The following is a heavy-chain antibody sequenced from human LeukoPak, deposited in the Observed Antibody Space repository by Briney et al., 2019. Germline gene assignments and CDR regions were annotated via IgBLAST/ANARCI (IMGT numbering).Heavy chain of an antibody. D-gene: IGHD2-2*01. V-gene: IGHV3-23*01. CDR1: GFTFSSYA. CDR3: TRDIGCTSSTCVYNFDY. J-gene: IGHJ4*02. CDR2: ISGSGGST. Sequence: PGGSLRLSCAASGFTFSSYAMSWVRQAPGKGLEWVSAISGSGGSTYYADSVKGRFTISRDNSKNTLYLEMNSLRAEDTAVYYCTRDIGCTSSTCVYNFDYWGQGTLVTVSS.